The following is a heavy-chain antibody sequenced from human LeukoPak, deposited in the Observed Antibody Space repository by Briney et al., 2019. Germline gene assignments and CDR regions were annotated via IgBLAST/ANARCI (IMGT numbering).Heavy chain of an antibody. V-gene: IGHV1-8*01. CDR1: GYTFTSYD. D-gene: IGHD5-18*01. CDR2: MNPNSGNT. CDR3: ARDADTAMVSSYYYYYYMDV. Sequence: ASVKVPCKASGYTFTSYDINWVRQATGQGLEWMGWMNPNSGNTGYAQKFQGRVTMTRNTSISTAYMELSSLRSEDTAVYYCARDADTAMVSSYYYYYYMDVWGKGTTVTVSS. J-gene: IGHJ6*03.